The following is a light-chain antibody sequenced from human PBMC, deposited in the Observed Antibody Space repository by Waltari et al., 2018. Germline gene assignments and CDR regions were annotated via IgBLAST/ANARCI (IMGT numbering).Light chain of an antibody. V-gene: IGKV3-20*01. CDR2: GAS. CDR3: QQYGSSPRALT. Sequence: EIVLTQSPDTLSLSPGERATLSCRASQSVSSSYLAWYQQKPGQAPRLLIYGASSRATGIPDRFSGSGSGTDFTLTISRLEPEDFAVYYCQQYGSSPRALTFGGGTKVEIK. CDR1: QSVSSSY. J-gene: IGKJ4*01.